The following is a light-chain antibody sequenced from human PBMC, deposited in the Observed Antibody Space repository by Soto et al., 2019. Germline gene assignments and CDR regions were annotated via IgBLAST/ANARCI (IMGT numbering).Light chain of an antibody. J-gene: IGKJ1*01. CDR1: QTVISTH. CDR3: QESRKWPPEV. Sequence: ILFTSSPGPLSLSPGAGAPLSCKASQTVISTHLAWYQQKPGQAPRLLIYDASNRATGIPARFSGSESGTDFTRTINGLAPAEAEVEYCQESRKWPPEVLGQGTKVDIK. CDR2: DAS. V-gene: IGKV3D-20*02.